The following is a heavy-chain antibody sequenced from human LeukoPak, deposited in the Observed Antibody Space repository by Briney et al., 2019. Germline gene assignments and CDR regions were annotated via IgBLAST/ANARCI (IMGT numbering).Heavy chain of an antibody. CDR3: ARLYYYDSSGYYGPHFDY. V-gene: IGHV4-34*01. Sequence: KPSETLSLTCAVYGGSFSGYYWSWIRQPPGKGLEWIGEINHSGSTNYNPSLKSRVTISVDTSKNQFSLKLSSVTAADTAVYYCARLYYYDSSGYYGPHFDYWGQGTLVTVSS. CDR1: GGSFSGYY. D-gene: IGHD3-22*01. CDR2: INHSGST. J-gene: IGHJ4*02.